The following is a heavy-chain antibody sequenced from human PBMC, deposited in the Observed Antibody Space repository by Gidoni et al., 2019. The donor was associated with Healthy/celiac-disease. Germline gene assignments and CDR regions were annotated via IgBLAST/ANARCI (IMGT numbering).Heavy chain of an antibody. D-gene: IGHD3-22*01. CDR3: ARVGEYYYDSRYYFDY. Sequence: QVQLVQSGAEVKKPGASVKVSCKASGYTFTSYYMHWVRQAPGQGLEWMGIINPSGGSTSYAQKFQGRVTMTRDTSTSTVYMELSSLRSEDTAVYYCARVGEYYYDSRYYFDYWGQGTLVTVSS. CDR2: INPSGGST. J-gene: IGHJ4*02. CDR1: GYTFTSYY. V-gene: IGHV1-46*01.